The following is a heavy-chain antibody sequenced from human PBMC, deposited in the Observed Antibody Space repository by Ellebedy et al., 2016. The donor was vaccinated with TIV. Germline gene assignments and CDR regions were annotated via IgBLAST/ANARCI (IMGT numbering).Heavy chain of an antibody. D-gene: IGHD3-9*01. CDR1: GFTFSDHG. CDR2: MSFDGRNR. V-gene: IGHV3-33*05. Sequence: GGSLRLSCAASGFTFSDHGMHWVRQAPGKGLEWVAVMSFDGRNRYYADSVKGRFTISRDDSKNTLYLQMKSLRAEDTAVYYCARGGETYFDWFNFDHWGQGTLVTVSS. CDR3: ARGGETYFDWFNFDH. J-gene: IGHJ4*02.